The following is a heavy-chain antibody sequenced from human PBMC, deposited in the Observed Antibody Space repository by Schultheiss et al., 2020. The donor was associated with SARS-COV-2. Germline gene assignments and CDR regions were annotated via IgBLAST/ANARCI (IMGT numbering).Heavy chain of an antibody. Sequence: GGSLRLSCAASGFTFDDYAMHWVRQAPGKGLEWVGRIKSKTDGGTTDYAAPVKGRFTISRDDSKNTLYLQMNSLRAEDTAVYYCAKDAIYCTGGVCYGWGDYWGQGTLVTVSS. CDR1: GFTFDDYA. D-gene: IGHD2-8*02. V-gene: IGHV3-15*07. J-gene: IGHJ4*02. CDR3: AKDAIYCTGGVCYGWGDY. CDR2: IKSKTDGGTT.